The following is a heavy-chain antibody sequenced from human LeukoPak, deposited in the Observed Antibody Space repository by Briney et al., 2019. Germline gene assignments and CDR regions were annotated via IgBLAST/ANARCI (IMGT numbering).Heavy chain of an antibody. V-gene: IGHV3-7*01. J-gene: IGHJ4*02. Sequence: GSLRLSCAASGFTFSSYWMSWVCQAPGKGLEWVANIKQDGSEKYYVDSVKGRFTISRDNAKNSLYLQMNSLRAEDTAVYYCARGHYGDPLTFDYWGQGTLVTVSS. CDR2: IKQDGSEK. CDR3: ARGHYGDPLTFDY. CDR1: GFTFSSYW. D-gene: IGHD4-17*01.